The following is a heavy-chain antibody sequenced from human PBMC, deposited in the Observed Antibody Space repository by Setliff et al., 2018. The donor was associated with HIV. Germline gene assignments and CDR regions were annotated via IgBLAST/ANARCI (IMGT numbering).Heavy chain of an antibody. CDR1: GGSISSYY. CDR3: ARDQANYYDSSGYYYFDY. V-gene: IGHV4-4*07. D-gene: IGHD3-22*01. J-gene: IGHJ4*02. CDR2: IYTSGST. Sequence: PSKTLSLTCTVSGGSISSYYWSWIRQPAGKGLEWIGRIYTSGSTNYNPSLKSRVTMSVDTSKNQFSLKLSSVTAAETAVYYCARDQANYYDSSGYYYFDYWGPGTLVTVSS.